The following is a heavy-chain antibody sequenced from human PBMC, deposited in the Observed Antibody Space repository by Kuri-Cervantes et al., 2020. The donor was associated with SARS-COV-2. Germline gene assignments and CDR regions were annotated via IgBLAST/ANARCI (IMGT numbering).Heavy chain of an antibody. CDR2: IRSKAYGGTT. CDR1: GFTFSSYA. V-gene: IGHV3-49*04. J-gene: IGHJ5*02. D-gene: IGHD3-3*01. CDR3: TRPSNGITIFGVVIP. Sequence: QTLSLTCAASGFTFSSYAMSWVRQAPGKGLEWVGFIRSKAYGGTTEYAASVKGRFTISRDDSKSIAYLQMNSLKTEDTAVYYCTRPSNGITIFGVVIPWGQGTLVTVSS.